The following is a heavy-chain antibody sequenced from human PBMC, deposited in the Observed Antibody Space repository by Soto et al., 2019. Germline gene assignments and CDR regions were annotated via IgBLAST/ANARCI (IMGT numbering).Heavy chain of an antibody. Sequence: SETLSLTCTVSGGSIYRSGYYWGWVRQPPGRGLEWIGNIDYNGVTYSNPSLKSRVTISRDTSKNQFSLKLTSVTAADTALYYCGKVLVGATGHTDSDSWGPGTLVTVSS. D-gene: IGHD2-15*01. CDR1: GGSIYRSGYY. CDR3: GKVLVGATGHTDSDS. V-gene: IGHV4-39*01. J-gene: IGHJ4*02. CDR2: IDYNGVT.